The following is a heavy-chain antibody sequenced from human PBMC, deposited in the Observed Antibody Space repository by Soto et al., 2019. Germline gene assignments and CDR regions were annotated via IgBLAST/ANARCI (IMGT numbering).Heavy chain of an antibody. D-gene: IGHD6-13*01. CDR2: INPNSGGT. CDR1: GYTFTGYY. Sequence: GASVKVSCKASGYTFTGYYMHWVRQAPGQGLEWMGWINPNSGGTNYAQKFQGRVTMTRDTSISTAYMELSRLRSDDTAVYYCARVGIAAAGTDRYYYYGMDVWGQGTTVTVS. V-gene: IGHV1-2*02. J-gene: IGHJ6*02. CDR3: ARVGIAAAGTDRYYYYGMDV.